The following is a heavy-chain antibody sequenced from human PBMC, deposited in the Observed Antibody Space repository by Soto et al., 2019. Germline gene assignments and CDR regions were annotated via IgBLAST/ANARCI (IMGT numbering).Heavy chain of an antibody. J-gene: IGHJ6*02. CDR1: GGSISSGGYY. CDR3: ARGGRRSPGMDV. V-gene: IGHV4-31*03. CDR2: IYYSGST. Sequence: QVQLQESGPGLVKPSQTLSLTCTVSGGSISSGGYYWSWIRQHPGKGLEWIGYIYYSGSTYYNPSLTSRVTISADTSKNQYSLKLSSVTAADTAVYYCARGGRRSPGMDVWGQGTTVTVSS.